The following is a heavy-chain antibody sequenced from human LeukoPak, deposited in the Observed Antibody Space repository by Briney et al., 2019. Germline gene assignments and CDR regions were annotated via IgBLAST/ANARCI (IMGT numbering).Heavy chain of an antibody. CDR1: GFTFSDYW. V-gene: IGHV3-7*01. D-gene: IGHD6-19*01. J-gene: IGHJ6*02. CDR2: IKQDGSEK. Sequence: GGSLRLSCAASGFTFSDYWMTWVRQAPGKGLEWVANIKQDGSEKYYVDSVKGRFTISRDNAKNSLYLQMNSLRAEDTAVYYCARDQPYKLGWAARYYYGMDVWGQGTTVTVSS. CDR3: ARDQPYKLGWAARYYYGMDV.